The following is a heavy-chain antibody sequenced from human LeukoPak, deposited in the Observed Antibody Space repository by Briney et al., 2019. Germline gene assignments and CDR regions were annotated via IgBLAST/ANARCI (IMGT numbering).Heavy chain of an antibody. D-gene: IGHD6-13*01. V-gene: IGHV1-2*04. Sequence: ASVKVSCMASGYTFTGYYMHWVRQAPGQGLEWMGWINPNSGGTNYAQKFQGWVTMTRDTSISTAYMELSRLRSDDTAVYYCAREISRSNAGAFDIWGQGTMVTVSS. CDR2: INPNSGGT. CDR1: GYTFTGYY. CDR3: AREISRSNAGAFDI. J-gene: IGHJ3*02.